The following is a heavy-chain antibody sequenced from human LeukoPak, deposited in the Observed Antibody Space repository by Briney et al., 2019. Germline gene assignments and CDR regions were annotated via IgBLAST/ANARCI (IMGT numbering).Heavy chain of an antibody. V-gene: IGHV1-2*06. CDR1: GYTFTSYG. CDR3: ARVTAAGPNDAFDI. D-gene: IGHD6-13*01. Sequence: ASVKVSCKASGYTFTSYGISWVRQAPGQGLEWMGRINPNSGGTNYAQKFQGRVTMTRDTSIGTAYMELSRLRSDDTAVYYCARVTAAGPNDAFDIWGQGTMVTVSS. CDR2: INPNSGGT. J-gene: IGHJ3*02.